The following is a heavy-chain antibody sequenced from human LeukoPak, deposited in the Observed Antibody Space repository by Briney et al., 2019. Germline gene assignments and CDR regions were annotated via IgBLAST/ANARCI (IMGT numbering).Heavy chain of an antibody. V-gene: IGHV4-59*01. CDR2: IFYSGIT. CDR3: ARDGPPYDSSGLSGGN. D-gene: IGHD3-22*01. Sequence: SETLSLTCTVSGDSITSYFWSWIRQPPGKGLEWVGYIFYSGITNYNPSLKSRVTISVDTSKNQFSLKLSSVTAADTAVYYCARDGPPYDSSGLSGGNWGQGTLVTVSS. CDR1: GDSITSYF. J-gene: IGHJ4*02.